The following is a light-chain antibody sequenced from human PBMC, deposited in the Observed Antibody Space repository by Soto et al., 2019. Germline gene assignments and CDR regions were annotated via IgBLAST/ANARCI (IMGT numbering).Light chain of an antibody. CDR2: KAS. Sequence: DIRMTQSPSTLSASVGDRVTITCRASQSISSWLAWYQQKPGKAPKLLIYKASSLESGVPSRFSGSGSGTEFTLTISSLQPDDFATYYCQQNNSYVTFGPGTKVDIK. J-gene: IGKJ3*01. CDR3: QQNNSYVT. V-gene: IGKV1-5*03. CDR1: QSISSW.